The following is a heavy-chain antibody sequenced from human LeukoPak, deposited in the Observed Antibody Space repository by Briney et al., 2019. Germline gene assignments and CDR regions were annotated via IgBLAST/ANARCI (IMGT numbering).Heavy chain of an antibody. Sequence: GGSLRLSCAASGFTFRSYWMHWVRQAPGKGLVWVSRINGDGSITSYADSVTGRFTISRDNAKNTLYLQMNSLRAEDTAVYFCARVDSSGWLIYGMDVWGQGTTVIVSS. CDR3: ARVDSSGWLIYGMDV. CDR1: GFTFRSYW. V-gene: IGHV3-74*01. D-gene: IGHD6-19*01. CDR2: INGDGSIT. J-gene: IGHJ6*02.